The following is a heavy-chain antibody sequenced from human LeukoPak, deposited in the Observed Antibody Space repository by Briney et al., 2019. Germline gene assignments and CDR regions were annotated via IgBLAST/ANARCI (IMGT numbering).Heavy chain of an antibody. Sequence: GGSLRLSCAASGFTFSSYGMHWVRQAPGKGLEWVAVIPYDGSNKYYADSVKGRFTISRDNSKNTLYLQMNSLRAEDTAVYYCAKGGGSYRLPYYFDYWGQGTLVTVSS. CDR1: GFTFSSYG. V-gene: IGHV3-30*18. CDR3: AKGGGSYRLPYYFDY. CDR2: IPYDGSNK. J-gene: IGHJ4*02. D-gene: IGHD1-26*01.